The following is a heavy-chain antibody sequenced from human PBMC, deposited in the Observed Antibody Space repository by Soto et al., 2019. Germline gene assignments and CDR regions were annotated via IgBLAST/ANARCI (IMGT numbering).Heavy chain of an antibody. CDR3: GRREKDGTFDP. Sequence: QVQLVQSGAEVQKPGSSVKVSCQASVGTFSSYTISWVRQSPGQGLECMGRIIPILGIANYAQKFQGKVTITADKTTSKAYMELSSLRSEDTAVDYCGRREKDGTFDPWGQGTLVTVSS. CDR2: IIPILGIA. J-gene: IGHJ5*02. CDR1: VGTFSSYT. D-gene: IGHD1-1*01. V-gene: IGHV1-69*02.